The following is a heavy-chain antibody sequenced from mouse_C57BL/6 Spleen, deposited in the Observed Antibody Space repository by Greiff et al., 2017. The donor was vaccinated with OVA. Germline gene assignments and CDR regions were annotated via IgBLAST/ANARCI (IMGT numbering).Heavy chain of an antibody. CDR1: GYTFTDYN. J-gene: IGHJ4*01. D-gene: IGHD3-2*02. Sequence: EVKLMESGPELVKPGASVKIPCKASGYTFTDYNMDWVKQSHGKSLEWIGDINPNNGGTIYNQKFKGKATLTVDKSSSTAYMELRSLTSEDTAVYYCARGDSSGYVGYYAMDYWGQGTSVTVSS. CDR3: ARGDSSGYVGYYAMDY. CDR2: INPNNGGT. V-gene: IGHV1-18*01.